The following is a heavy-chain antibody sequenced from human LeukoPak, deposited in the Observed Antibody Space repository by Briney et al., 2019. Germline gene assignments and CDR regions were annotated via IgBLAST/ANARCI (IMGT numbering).Heavy chain of an antibody. CDR1: GFTFSSYE. D-gene: IGHD5-18*01. V-gene: IGHV3-48*03. CDR2: ISSSGSTI. Sequence: PGGSLRLSCAASGFTFSSYEMNWVRQAPGEGLEWVSYISSSGSTIYYADSVKGRFTISRDNAKNSLYLQMNSLRAEDTAVYYCARVRVQLWSYYFDYWGQGTLVTVSS. CDR3: ARVRVQLWSYYFDY. J-gene: IGHJ4*02.